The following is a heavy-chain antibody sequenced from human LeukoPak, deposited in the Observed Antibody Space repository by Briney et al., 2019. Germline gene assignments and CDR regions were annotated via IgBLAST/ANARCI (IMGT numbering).Heavy chain of an antibody. CDR1: GGTFSSYA. CDR3: ARRKSSWSWNNWFDP. D-gene: IGHD6-13*01. V-gene: IGHV1-69*13. CDR2: IIPIFGTA. J-gene: IGHJ5*02. Sequence: GASVKVSCKASGGTFSSYAISWVRQAPGQGLEWMGGIIPIFGTANYAQKFQGRVTITADESTSTAYMELSSLRSEDTAVYYCARRKSSWSWNNWFDPWGQGTLVTVSS.